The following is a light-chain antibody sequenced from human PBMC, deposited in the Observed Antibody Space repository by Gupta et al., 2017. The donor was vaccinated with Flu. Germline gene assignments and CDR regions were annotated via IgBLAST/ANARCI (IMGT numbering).Light chain of an antibody. Sequence: SYELTQPPSLSVSPGQTARITCSGDALPNQFAYWYQQKPGQAPVLVIRKDSERPSGISEQFSGSTSGTTVTLTISGVQAEDEADYYCQSADSTETYVVFGGGTKLTVL. J-gene: IGLJ2*01. CDR3: QSADSTETYVV. CDR1: ALPNQF. CDR2: KDS. V-gene: IGLV3-25*03.